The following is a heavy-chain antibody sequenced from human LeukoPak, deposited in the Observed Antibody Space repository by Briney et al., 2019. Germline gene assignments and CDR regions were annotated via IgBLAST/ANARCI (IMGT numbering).Heavy chain of an antibody. J-gene: IGHJ4*02. V-gene: IGHV3-23*01. CDR3: AQGLYYFDY. CDR2: ISENGDNT. D-gene: IGHD4/OR15-4a*01. CDR1: GFRFSHYG. Sequence: GGPLRLSCAASGFRFSHYGMSWVRQAPGKGLEWVSGISENGDNTYYADSVKGRFTISRDNSRDTLYLQMNGLRGEDTAVYYCAQGLYYFDYWGQGTLVTVSS.